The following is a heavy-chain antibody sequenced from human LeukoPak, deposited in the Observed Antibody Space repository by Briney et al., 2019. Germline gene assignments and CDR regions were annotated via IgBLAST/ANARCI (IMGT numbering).Heavy chain of an antibody. CDR1: GYTFSTYH. D-gene: IGHD3-22*01. V-gene: IGHV1-46*01. CDR3: ARADSADYYDSGGSIDY. J-gene: IGHJ4*02. CDR2: INPSGGNT. Sequence: ASVKVSCKASGYTFSTYHIHWVRRAPGQGLEWMGIINPSGGNTNYAQKFQGRVTMTTDTSTTTIYMELSSLRSDDMAVYYCARADSADYYDSGGSIDYWGQGTLVTVSS.